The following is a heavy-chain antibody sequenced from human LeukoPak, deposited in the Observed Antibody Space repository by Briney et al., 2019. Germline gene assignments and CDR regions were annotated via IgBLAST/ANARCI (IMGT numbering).Heavy chain of an antibody. V-gene: IGHV3-30*02. CDR2: IRYDGTNK. Sequence: GGSLRLSCAASGFTFSNYGMHWVRQAPGKGLAWVAFIRYDGTNKYYADSVKGRFTISRDNSKNTLYLQMNSLRAKDTAVYYCAKDRNWNGDYWGQGTLVTVFS. J-gene: IGHJ4*02. CDR1: GFTFSNYG. CDR3: AKDRNWNGDY. D-gene: IGHD1-20*01.